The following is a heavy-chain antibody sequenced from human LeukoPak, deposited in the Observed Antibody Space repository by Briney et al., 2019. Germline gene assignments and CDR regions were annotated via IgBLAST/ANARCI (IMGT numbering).Heavy chain of an antibody. J-gene: IGHJ4*02. D-gene: IGHD1-26*01. CDR2: ISYDGSNK. CDR1: GFTFSSYR. V-gene: IGHV3-30*03. CDR3: ARGWEGYFDY. Sequence: GGSLRLSCAASGFTFSSYRMNWVRQAPGKGLEWVAVISYDGSNKYYADSVKGRFTISRDNSKNTLYLQMNSLRAEDTAVYYCARGWEGYFDYWGQGTLVTVSS.